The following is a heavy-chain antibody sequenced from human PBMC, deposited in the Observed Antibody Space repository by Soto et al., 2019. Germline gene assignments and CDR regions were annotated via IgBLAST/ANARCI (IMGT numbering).Heavy chain of an antibody. J-gene: IGHJ5*02. CDR3: ARIPPYGYNYNWFDP. CDR2: VYYTGST. D-gene: IGHD5-12*01. V-gene: IGHV4-59*01. Sequence: SETLSLTCTVSGGYISSYHWTWIRPPTGKGLEWIGCVYYTGSTNYNPSLKSRVTISVDTSKSQVVLTMTNMDPVDTATYYCARIPPYGYNYNWFDPWGQGTLVTVSS. CDR1: GGYISSYH.